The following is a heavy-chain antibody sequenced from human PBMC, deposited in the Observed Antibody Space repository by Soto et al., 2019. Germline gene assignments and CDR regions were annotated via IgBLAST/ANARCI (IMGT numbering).Heavy chain of an antibody. Sequence: QVQLVQSGPEVKEPGTSVKLSCKVSGGILNTYAISWLRQAPGQGLEWMGGIIPIFGTPNYAQRFQGRATITADASTSTAYIELSRLRSDDTAVYYCARDRDYYGSGNYYNRIDFWGQGPLVSVSS. V-gene: IGHV1-69*01. J-gene: IGHJ4*02. CDR1: GGILNTYA. CDR3: ARDRDYYGSGNYYNRIDF. D-gene: IGHD3-10*01. CDR2: IIPIFGTP.